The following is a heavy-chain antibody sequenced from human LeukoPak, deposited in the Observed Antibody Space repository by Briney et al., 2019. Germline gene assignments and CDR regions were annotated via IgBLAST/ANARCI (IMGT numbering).Heavy chain of an antibody. D-gene: IGHD2-2*02. J-gene: IGHJ5*02. V-gene: IGHV4-39*01. CDR3: ARHEIVVVPAAILCGWFDP. CDR2: IYYSGST. Sequence: SETLSLTCTVSGGSISSSSYYRGWIRQPPGKGLEWIGSIYYSGSTYYNPSLKSRVTISVDTSKNQFSLKLSSVTAAVTAVYYCARHEIVVVPAAILCGWFDPWGQGTLVTVSS. CDR1: GGSISSSSYY.